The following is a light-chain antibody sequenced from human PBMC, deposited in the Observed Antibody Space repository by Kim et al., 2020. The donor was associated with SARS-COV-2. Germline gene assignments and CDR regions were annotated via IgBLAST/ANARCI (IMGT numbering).Light chain of an antibody. J-gene: IGKJ1*01. CDR2: AAS. V-gene: IGKV1-27*01. CDR3: QKYDDAPWT. CDR1: QGINKY. Sequence: ASVGDRVTITCRVSQGINKYLAWYQQKPGKLPKLLIYAASTLLPGVPSRFSGSGFGTDFSLTINSLQPEDFATYYCQKYDDAPWTFGQGTKVDIK.